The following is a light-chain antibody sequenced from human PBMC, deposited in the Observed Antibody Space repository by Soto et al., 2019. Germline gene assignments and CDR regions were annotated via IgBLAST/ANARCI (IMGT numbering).Light chain of an antibody. J-gene: IGKJ4*01. CDR3: QQSYITPLT. CDR1: QSIGKY. Sequence: DIPMTQSPSSLSASVGDRVTITCRASQSIGKYLNWYQQKPGKAPKLLIYAASTLQRGVPSRFSGSGSGTDFILTINSLQPEDFATYYCQQSYITPLTFGGGTKVDTK. V-gene: IGKV1-39*01. CDR2: AAS.